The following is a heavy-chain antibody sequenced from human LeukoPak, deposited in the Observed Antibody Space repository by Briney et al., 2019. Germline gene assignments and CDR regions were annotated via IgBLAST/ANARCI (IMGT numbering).Heavy chain of an antibody. CDR3: AKDVTAIIDAFDI. Sequence: GGSLRLSCAASGFTFSSYGMHWVRQAPGKGLEWVAFIRYDGSNKYYADSVKGRFTISRDNSKNTLYPQMNSLRAEDTAVYYCAKDVTAIIDAFDIWGQGTMVTVSS. CDR1: GFTFSSYG. V-gene: IGHV3-30*02. J-gene: IGHJ3*02. CDR2: IRYDGSNK. D-gene: IGHD2-21*02.